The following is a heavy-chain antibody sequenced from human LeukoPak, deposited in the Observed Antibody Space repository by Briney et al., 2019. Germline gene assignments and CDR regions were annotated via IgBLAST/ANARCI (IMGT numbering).Heavy chain of an antibody. D-gene: IGHD2-15*01. Sequence: PSETLSLTCTVSGGSIGTYYWNWIRQPPGKGLEWIGSISYSGSTTYNPSFKSRVTISLDTSKDQFSLKLNSVTAADTAVYYCARRGYLNLWGRGTLVTVSS. J-gene: IGHJ2*01. CDR1: GGSIGTYY. CDR2: ISYSGST. CDR3: ARRGYLNL. V-gene: IGHV4-59*01.